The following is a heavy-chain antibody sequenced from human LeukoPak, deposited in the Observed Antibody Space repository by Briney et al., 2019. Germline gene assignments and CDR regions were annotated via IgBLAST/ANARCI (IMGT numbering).Heavy chain of an antibody. Sequence: GGSLRLSCAASGFTFSSYAMQWVRQAPSKGLESVAVISYDGSNKYYADSVKGRFTISRDNSKNTLYLQMNSLRAEDTAVYYCARDRDCSSTSCFQGLDYWGQGTLVTVSS. CDR3: ARDRDCSSTSCFQGLDY. V-gene: IGHV3-30*04. D-gene: IGHD2-2*01. CDR2: ISYDGSNK. J-gene: IGHJ4*02. CDR1: GFTFSSYA.